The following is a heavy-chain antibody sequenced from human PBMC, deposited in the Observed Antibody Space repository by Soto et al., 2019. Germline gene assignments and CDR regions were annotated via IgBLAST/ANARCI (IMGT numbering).Heavy chain of an antibody. D-gene: IGHD2-2*01. CDR1: GFTFSSYS. J-gene: IGHJ6*02. Sequence: GGSLRLSCAASGFTFSSYSMNWVRQAPGKGLEWVSSISSSSSYIYYADSVKGRFTISRDNAKNSLYLQMNSLRAEDTAVYYCARAYCSSTSCYLXTIFGVVIEHYYYGMDVWGQGTTVTVSS. CDR2: ISSSSSYI. V-gene: IGHV3-21*01. CDR3: ARAYCSSTSCYLXTIFGVVIEHYYYGMDV.